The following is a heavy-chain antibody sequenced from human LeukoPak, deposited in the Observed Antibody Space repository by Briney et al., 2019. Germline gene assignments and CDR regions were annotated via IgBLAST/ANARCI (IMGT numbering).Heavy chain of an antibody. J-gene: IGHJ4*02. CDR2: MNPNSGNT. D-gene: IGHD3-9*01. CDR1: GYTFTSYD. V-gene: IGHV1-8*01. Sequence: GASVKVSCKASGYTFTSYDINWVRQATGQGLEWMGWMNPNSGNTGYAQKFQGRVTMTRNTSISTAYMELSSLRSEDTAVYYCARGFHPRLRYFDWGVDYWGQGTLVTVSS. CDR3: ARGFHPRLRYFDWGVDY.